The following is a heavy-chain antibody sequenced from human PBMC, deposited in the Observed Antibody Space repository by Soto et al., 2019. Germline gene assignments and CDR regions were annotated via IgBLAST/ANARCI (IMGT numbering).Heavy chain of an antibody. D-gene: IGHD3-9*01. Sequence: QVRLVESGGGVVQPGKSLRLSCAASGFTYESYGMHWVRQAPGKGLGWVAVISYDGTKTYYADSVKGRFSISRDNTNNTLYLQMNGLRIEDTAVYFCAKGWFYDILTGPDHWGQGALVTVSS. J-gene: IGHJ1*01. CDR3: AKGWFYDILTGPDH. CDR2: ISYDGTKT. V-gene: IGHV3-30*18. CDR1: GFTYESYG.